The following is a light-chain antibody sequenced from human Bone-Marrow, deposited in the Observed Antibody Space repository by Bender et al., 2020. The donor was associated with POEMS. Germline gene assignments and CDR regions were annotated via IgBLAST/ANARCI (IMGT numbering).Light chain of an antibody. Sequence: QAVLTQPPSASGTPGQRVPISCSGGSSNIGAHAVNWYQHLPGTAPKLLIYSSHRRPSEVPDRFSGSRSGTSASLAISRLQSDDEADYYCAVWDDSLNGWVFGGGTKLTV. V-gene: IGLV1-44*01. CDR3: AVWDDSLNGWV. J-gene: IGLJ3*02. CDR1: SSNIGAHA. CDR2: SSH.